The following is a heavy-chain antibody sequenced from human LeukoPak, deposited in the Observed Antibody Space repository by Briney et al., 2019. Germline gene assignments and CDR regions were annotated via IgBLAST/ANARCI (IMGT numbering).Heavy chain of an antibody. D-gene: IGHD3-22*01. CDR2: IKSKIDGGTT. Sequence: PGGSLRLSCAASGFTFSSYAMSWVRQAPGKGLEWVGRIKSKIDGGTTDSAAPVKGRFTISRDDSKNTLYLQMNSLKSEDTAVYYCITEDYYDNNGPHWGQGTLVTVSS. CDR1: GFTFSSYA. J-gene: IGHJ4*02. V-gene: IGHV3-15*01. CDR3: ITEDYYDNNGPH.